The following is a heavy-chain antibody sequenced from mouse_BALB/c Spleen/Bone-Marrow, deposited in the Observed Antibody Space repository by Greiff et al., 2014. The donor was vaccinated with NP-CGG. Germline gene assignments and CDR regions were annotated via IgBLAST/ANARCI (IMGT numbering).Heavy chain of an antibody. CDR2: IHYSGST. V-gene: IGHV3-1*02. D-gene: IGHD2-1*01. CDR3: ARREGNHAAWFAY. J-gene: IGHJ3*01. CDR1: GYSITSGYG. Sequence: VQLKESGPDLVKPSQSLSLTCTVTGYSITSGYGWHWIRQFPGNKLEWMGYIHYSGSTNYNPSLKSRISITRDTSKNQFFLQLNSVTTEDTATYYCARREGNHAAWFAYWGQGTLVTVSA.